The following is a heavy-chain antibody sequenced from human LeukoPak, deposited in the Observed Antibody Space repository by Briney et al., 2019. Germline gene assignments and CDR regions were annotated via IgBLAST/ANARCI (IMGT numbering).Heavy chain of an antibody. CDR2: IYTNGNT. J-gene: IGHJ6*02. V-gene: IGHV4-4*07. CDR3: ARDRDQDGMDV. Sequence: SETLSLTCSVSGGSISSYYWSWIRQPAGKGLEWIGRIYTNGNTNYNPSLKSRVTMSVDTSKDQFSLKLSSVTAADTAVYYCARDRDQDGMDVWGQGTTVSVSS. CDR1: GGSISSYY.